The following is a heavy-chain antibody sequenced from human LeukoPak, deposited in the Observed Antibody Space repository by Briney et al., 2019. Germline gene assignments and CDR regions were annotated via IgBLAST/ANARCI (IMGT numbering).Heavy chain of an antibody. V-gene: IGHV4-59*01. Sequence: PSETLSLTCTVSGGSISTYYWSWIRQPPGKGLEWIGYIYYSGSTNYNPSLKSRVTISVDTSKNQFSLKLSSVTAADTAVYYCARATNYYYFDYWGQGTLVTVSS. J-gene: IGHJ4*02. D-gene: IGHD5-24*01. CDR3: ARATNYYYFDY. CDR2: IYYSGST. CDR1: GGSISTYY.